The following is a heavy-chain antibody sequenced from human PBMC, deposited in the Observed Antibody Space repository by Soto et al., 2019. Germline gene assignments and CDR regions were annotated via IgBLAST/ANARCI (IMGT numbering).Heavy chain of an antibody. Sequence: GGSLRLSCAASGFTFSSYSMNWVRQAPGKGLEWVSSISSSTSETFHADSVKGRFTISRDNAKNSLYLQMNSLRAEDTAVYYCARDFSYSSGWYDYWGQGTLVTVPS. CDR3: ARDFSYSSGWYDY. D-gene: IGHD6-19*01. V-gene: IGHV3-21*01. CDR2: ISSSTSET. J-gene: IGHJ4*02. CDR1: GFTFSSYS.